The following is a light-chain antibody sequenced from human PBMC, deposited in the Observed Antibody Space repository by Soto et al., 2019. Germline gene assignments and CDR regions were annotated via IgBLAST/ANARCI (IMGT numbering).Light chain of an antibody. CDR2: GNN. J-gene: IGLJ1*01. CDR3: QSYDSSLSALYF. CDR1: SSNIGAGYE. V-gene: IGLV1-40*01. Sequence: QSALTQPPSVSGAPGQRVTISCTGSSSNIGAGYEVHWYQQLPGTAPKLLIYGNNNRPSGVPDRFSGSKSGTSASLAITGLQAEDEADYYCQSYDSSLSALYFFGTGTQLTVL.